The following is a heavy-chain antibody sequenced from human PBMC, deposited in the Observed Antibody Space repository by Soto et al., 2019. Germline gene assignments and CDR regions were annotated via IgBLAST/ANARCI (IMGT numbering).Heavy chain of an antibody. V-gene: IGHV3-74*01. D-gene: IGHD3-22*01. Sequence: PGGSLRLSCAASGFTFSSYWMHWVRQAPGKGLVWVSRINNDGSSTGYADSWKGRFTISRDNAKTTLYLQMNSLRAEDTAVYYCARDLLGYDSRGCWGQGTLVTVSS. J-gene: IGHJ4*02. CDR2: INNDGSST. CDR3: ARDLLGYDSRGC. CDR1: GFTFSSYW.